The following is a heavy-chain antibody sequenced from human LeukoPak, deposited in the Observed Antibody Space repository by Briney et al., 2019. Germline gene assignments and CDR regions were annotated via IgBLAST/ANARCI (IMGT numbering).Heavy chain of an antibody. J-gene: IGHJ4*02. CDR3: AKDRRFGGVRGSRVY. CDR2: ISGSGGST. Sequence: PGGSLRLSCAASGFTLRSYAMSWVRQAPGKGLEWVSGISGSGGSTYYGGAVKGQFTISRDNSKNTLYLQMNSLRAEDTAVYYCAKDRRFGGVRGSRVYWGQGTLVTVSS. CDR1: GFTLRSYA. V-gene: IGHV3-23*01. D-gene: IGHD3-16*01.